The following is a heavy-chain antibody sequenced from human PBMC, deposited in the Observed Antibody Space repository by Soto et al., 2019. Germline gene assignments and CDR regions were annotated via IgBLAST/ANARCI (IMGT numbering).Heavy chain of an antibody. Sequence: SETLSLTCTVSGGSISSGGYYWSWIRQHPGKGLEWIGYIYYSGSTYYNPSLKSRVTISVDTSKNQFSLKLSSVTAADTAVYYCARVGAAAGQNGDFDYWGQGTLVTVSS. CDR1: GGSISSGGYY. J-gene: IGHJ4*02. V-gene: IGHV4-31*03. CDR3: ARVGAAAGQNGDFDY. D-gene: IGHD6-13*01. CDR2: IYYSGST.